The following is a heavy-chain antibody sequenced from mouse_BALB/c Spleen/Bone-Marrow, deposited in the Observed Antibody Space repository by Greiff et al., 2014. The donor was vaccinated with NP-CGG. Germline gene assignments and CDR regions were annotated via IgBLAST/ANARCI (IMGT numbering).Heavy chain of an antibody. CDR2: ISYSGST. CDR1: GYSITSDYA. CDR3: ARWGSYYAMDY. V-gene: IGHV3-2*02. J-gene: IGHJ4*01. D-gene: IGHD6-1*01. Sequence: EVKLVESGPGLVKPSQSLSLTCTVTGYSITSDYAWNWIRQFPGNKLEWMGYISYSGSTSYNPSLKSRISITRDTSKNQFFLQLNSVTTEDTATYYCARWGSYYAMDYWGQGTSVTVSS.